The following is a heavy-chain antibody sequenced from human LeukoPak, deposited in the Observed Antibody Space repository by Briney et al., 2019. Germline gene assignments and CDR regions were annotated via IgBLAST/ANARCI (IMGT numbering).Heavy chain of an antibody. CDR3: AGGPGFLIDC. J-gene: IGHJ4*02. Sequence: PGRSLRLSCAASGFTFSSYWMSWVRQAPGKGLEWVANIKQDGSEKHYVGSVKGRLTISRDNAKNLLYLQMNSLRVEDTAVYYCAGGPGFLIDCWGQGTLVTVSS. CDR1: GFTFSSYW. D-gene: IGHD3-3*01. CDR2: IKQDGSEK. V-gene: IGHV3-7*01.